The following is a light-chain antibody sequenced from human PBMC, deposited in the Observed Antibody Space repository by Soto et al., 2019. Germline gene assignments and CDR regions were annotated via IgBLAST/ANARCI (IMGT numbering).Light chain of an antibody. J-gene: IGKJ4*02. CDR1: QDVGIF. V-gene: IGKV3-11*01. CDR2: EAA. Sequence: EIVLTQSPGTLALSPGERATLSCRASQDVGIFLAWYQQRPGQAPRLLIYEAAIRATGVPARFSGSGSGTDCTLTISSLEPEDFAVYYCQQRSNWPLLTFGGGTKVEIK. CDR3: QQRSNWPLLT.